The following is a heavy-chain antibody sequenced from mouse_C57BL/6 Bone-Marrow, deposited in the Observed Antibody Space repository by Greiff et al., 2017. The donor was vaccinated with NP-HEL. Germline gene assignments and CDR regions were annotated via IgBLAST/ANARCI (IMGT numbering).Heavy chain of an antibody. J-gene: IGHJ3*01. Sequence: DVQLVESGGGLVKPGGSLKLSCAASGFTFSDYGMHWVRQAPEKGLEWVAYISSGSSTIYYVDTVKGRFTISRDNAKNTLFLQMTSLRSEDTAMYYCARGYVYTWFAYWGQGTLVTVSA. CDR1: GFTFSDYG. CDR3: ARGYVYTWFAY. V-gene: IGHV5-17*01. CDR2: ISSGSSTI. D-gene: IGHD2-2*01.